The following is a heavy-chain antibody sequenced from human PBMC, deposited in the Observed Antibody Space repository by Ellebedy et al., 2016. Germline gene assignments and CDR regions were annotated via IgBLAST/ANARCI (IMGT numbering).Heavy chain of an antibody. V-gene: IGHV1-2*02. CDR3: ARLGTGDAFDI. CDR2: INPNSGGT. J-gene: IGHJ3*02. Sequence: ASVKVSXXASGYTFTGYYMHWVRQAPGQGLEWMGWINPNSGGTNYAQKFQGRVTMTTDTSTSTAYMELRSLRSDDTAVYYCARLGTGDAFDIWGQGTMVTVSS. D-gene: IGHD1-14*01. CDR1: GYTFTGYY.